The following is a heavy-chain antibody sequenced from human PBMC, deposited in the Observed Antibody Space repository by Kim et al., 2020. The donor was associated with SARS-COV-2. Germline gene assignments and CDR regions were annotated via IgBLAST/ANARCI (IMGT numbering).Heavy chain of an antibody. CDR3: AGSVTKGYFFDY. V-gene: IGHV4-4*09. Sequence: NYNPSLKSRVTISVDTSKNQFSLKLSSVTAADTAVYYCAGSVTKGYFFDYWGQGTPVTVSS. J-gene: IGHJ4*02. D-gene: IGHD1-26*01.